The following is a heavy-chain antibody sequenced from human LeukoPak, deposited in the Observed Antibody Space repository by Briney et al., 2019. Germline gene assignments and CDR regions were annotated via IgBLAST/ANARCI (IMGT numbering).Heavy chain of an antibody. CDR1: GYTFTGYG. CDR3: ARDDILTGSNFDAFDI. J-gene: IGHJ3*02. D-gene: IGHD3-9*01. CDR2: ISAYNGNT. Sequence: GASVKVSCKASGYTFTGYGISWVRQAPGQGLEWMGWISAYNGNTNYAQKLQGRVTMTTDTSTSTAYMELRSLRSDDTAVYYCARDDILTGSNFDAFDIWGQGTMVTVSS. V-gene: IGHV1-18*01.